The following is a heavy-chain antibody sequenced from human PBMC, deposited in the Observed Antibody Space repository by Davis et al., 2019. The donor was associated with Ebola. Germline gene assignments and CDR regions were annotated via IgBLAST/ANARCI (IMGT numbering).Heavy chain of an antibody. Sequence: HTGGSLRLSCAASGFTFSSYSMNWVRQAPGKGLVWVSRINSDGSSTSYADSVKGRFTISRDNAKNTLYLQMNSLRAEDTAVYYCARGPQWLRLLSYGMDVWGQGTTVTVSS. CDR3: ARGPQWLRLLSYGMDV. CDR2: INSDGSST. D-gene: IGHD5-12*01. J-gene: IGHJ6*02. CDR1: GFTFSSYS. V-gene: IGHV3-74*01.